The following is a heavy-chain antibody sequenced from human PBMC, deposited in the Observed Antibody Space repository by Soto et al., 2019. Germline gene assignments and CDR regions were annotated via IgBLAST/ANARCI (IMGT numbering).Heavy chain of an antibody. CDR2: IYYSGST. D-gene: IGHD3-22*01. CDR1: GGSVSSGSYY. J-gene: IGHJ6*02. V-gene: IGHV4-61*01. CDR3: ARDYYDSSGYYGYYYYGMDV. Sequence: PSETLSLTCTVSGGSVSSGSYYWSWIRQPPGKGLEWIGHIYYSGSTNYNPSLKSRITISIDTYKNQFSLTLSSVTAADTAAYYCARDYYDSSGYYGYYYYGMDVWGQGTTVTVSS.